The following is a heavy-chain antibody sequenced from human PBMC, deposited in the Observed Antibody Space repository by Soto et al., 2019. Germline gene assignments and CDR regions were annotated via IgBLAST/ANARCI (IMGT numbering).Heavy chain of an antibody. Sequence: QVQVQESGPGLVKPSQTLSLKCSVSGASTVSRVYNWTGFPRHPEKGLEWMGSIYYNGNTDYNPSLRGRPTMSLDTSMNEFSLKLTSVTAADTAVYYCARDKGGAALKGSGMDVWGQGTTVTVS. CDR1: GASTVSRVYN. CDR3: ARDKGGAALKGSGMDV. D-gene: IGHD3-10*01. V-gene: IGHV4-31*02. J-gene: IGHJ6*02. CDR2: IYYNGNT.